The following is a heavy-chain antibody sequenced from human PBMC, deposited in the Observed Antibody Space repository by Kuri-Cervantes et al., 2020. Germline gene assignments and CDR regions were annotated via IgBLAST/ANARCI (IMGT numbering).Heavy chain of an antibody. CDR2: ISYDGSNK. D-gene: IGHD2-21*02. CDR3: ARECGGNCPTTHWYFAL. Sequence: GESLKISCAASGFTFSSYGMHWVRQAPGKGLECVAVISYDGSNKYYADSVKGRFTISRDNSKNTLYLQMNSLRAEDTAVYYCARECGGNCPTTHWYFALWGRGTLVTVSS. V-gene: IGHV3-30*03. CDR1: GFTFSSYG. J-gene: IGHJ2*01.